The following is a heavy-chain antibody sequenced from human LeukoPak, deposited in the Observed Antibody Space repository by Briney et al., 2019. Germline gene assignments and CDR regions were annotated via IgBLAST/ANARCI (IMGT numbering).Heavy chain of an antibody. D-gene: IGHD2-8*01. V-gene: IGHV3-30*03. CDR2: ISYDGSNK. CDR1: GFTFSSYG. J-gene: IGHJ4*02. Sequence: GGSLRLSCAASGFTFSSYGMHWVRQAPGKGLEWVAVISYDGSNKYYADSVKGRFTISRDNSKNTLYLQMNSLRAEDTAVYYCARSLYCTNGVCSGAYFDYWGQGTLVTVSS. CDR3: ARSLYCTNGVCSGAYFDY.